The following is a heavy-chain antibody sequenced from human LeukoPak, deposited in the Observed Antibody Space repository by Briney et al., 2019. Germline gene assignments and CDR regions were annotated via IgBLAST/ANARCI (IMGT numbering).Heavy chain of an antibody. CDR1: GGTFSSYA. V-gene: IGHV1-69*05. J-gene: IGHJ6*03. D-gene: IGHD5-12*01. Sequence: GASVKVSCKASGGTFSSYAISWVRQAPGQGLEWMGGIIPIFGTANYAQKFQGRVTITTDESTSTAYMELSSLRSEDTAVYYCARVKVATTPVGYCYYMDVWGKGTTVTVSS. CDR2: IIPIFGTA. CDR3: ARVKVATTPVGYCYYMDV.